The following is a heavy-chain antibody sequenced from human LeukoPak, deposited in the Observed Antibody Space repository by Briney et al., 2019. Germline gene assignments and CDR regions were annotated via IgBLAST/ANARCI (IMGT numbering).Heavy chain of an antibody. V-gene: IGHV3-21*01. CDR2: ISSSSSYI. Sequence: PGGSLRLSCAASGFTFSSYSMNWVRQAPGKGLEWVSSISSSSSYIYYADSVKGRFTISRDNSKNTLHLQMNSLRPEDTAVYYCARDEGYNWNNIYYYYMDVWGKGTTVTVSS. D-gene: IGHD1/OR15-1a*01. CDR1: GFTFSSYS. CDR3: ARDEGYNWNNIYYYYMDV. J-gene: IGHJ6*03.